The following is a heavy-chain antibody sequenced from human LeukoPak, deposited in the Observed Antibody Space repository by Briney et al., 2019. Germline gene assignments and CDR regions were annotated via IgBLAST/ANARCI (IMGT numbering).Heavy chain of an antibody. D-gene: IGHD3-10*01. CDR2: IYTSRST. V-gene: IGHV4-4*07. J-gene: IGHJ4*02. CDR1: GGSISSYY. CDR3: ARIHYRPSRYYFDY. Sequence: SETLSLTCTVSGGSISSYYWSWIRQPTGKGLEWIGRIYTSRSTNYNPSLKSRVTMSVDTSKNQFSLKLSSVTAADTAVYYCARIHYRPSRYYFDYWGQGTLVTVSS.